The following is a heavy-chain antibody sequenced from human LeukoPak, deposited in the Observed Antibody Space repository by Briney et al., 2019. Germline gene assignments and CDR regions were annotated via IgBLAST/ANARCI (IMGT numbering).Heavy chain of an antibody. Sequence: PGGSLRLSCAASGFTFTSYGMHWVRQAPGKGLEWVGFIRYDGSNKYYGDSVKGRFTISRDNSKNTLYLQMNSLRAEDTAVYYCAKVWGPMTPDAFDIWGQGTMVTVSS. CDR1: GFTFTSYG. CDR3: AKVWGPMTPDAFDI. D-gene: IGHD7-27*01. CDR2: IRYDGSNK. V-gene: IGHV3-30*02. J-gene: IGHJ3*02.